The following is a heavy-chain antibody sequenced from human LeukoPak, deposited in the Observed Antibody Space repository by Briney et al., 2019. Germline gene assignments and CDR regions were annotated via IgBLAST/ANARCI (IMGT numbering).Heavy chain of an antibody. CDR2: ISPSGGST. V-gene: IGHV1-46*01. D-gene: IGHD3-10*01. CDR1: GYTFTSYY. CDR3: ARVTTMVRGVRPFDY. Sequence: ASVKVSCKASGYTFTSYYMHWVRQAPGQGLEWMGIISPSGGSTSYAQKFQGRVTMTRDTSTSTAYMELRSLRSDDTAVYYCARVTTMVRGVRPFDYWGQGTLVTVSS. J-gene: IGHJ4*02.